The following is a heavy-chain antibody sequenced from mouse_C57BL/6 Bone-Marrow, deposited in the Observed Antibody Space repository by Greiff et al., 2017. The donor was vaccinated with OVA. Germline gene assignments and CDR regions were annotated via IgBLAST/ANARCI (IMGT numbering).Heavy chain of an antibody. J-gene: IGHJ3*01. Sequence: EVQLQQPGAELVKPGASVKLSCTASGFNIKDYYMHWVKQRTEQGLEWIGRIDPEDGETKYDPKFQGKATITADTSSNTAYLQLSSLTSEDTAVYYCARGLGSSGPAWFAYWGQGTLVTVSA. D-gene: IGHD3-2*02. CDR3: ARGLGSSGPAWFAY. V-gene: IGHV14-2*01. CDR1: GFNIKDYY. CDR2: IDPEDGET.